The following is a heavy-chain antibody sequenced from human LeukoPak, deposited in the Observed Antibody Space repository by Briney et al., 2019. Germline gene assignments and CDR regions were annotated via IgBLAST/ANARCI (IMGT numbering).Heavy chain of an antibody. J-gene: IGHJ4*02. CDR2: IIPIFGTA. CDR1: GGTFSSYT. D-gene: IGHD1-26*01. CDR3: ARDVGGSYYYYFDY. V-gene: IGHV1-69*05. Sequence: SVKVSCKASGGTFSSYTISWVRQVPGQGLEWMGRIIPIFGTANYAQKFQGRVTITTDESTSTAYMELSSLRSEDTAVYYCARDVGGSYYYYFDYWGQGTLVTVSS.